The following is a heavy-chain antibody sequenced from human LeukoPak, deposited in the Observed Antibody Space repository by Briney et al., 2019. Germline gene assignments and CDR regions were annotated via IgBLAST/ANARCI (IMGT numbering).Heavy chain of an antibody. CDR2: ISYDGSNK. V-gene: IGHV3-30*18. CDR1: GFTFSSYG. CDR3: AKDISRTMEVTY. Sequence: PGGSLRLSCAASGFTFSSYGMHWVRQAPGKGLEWVAVISYDGSNKYYADSVKGRFTISRDNSKNTLYLQMNSLRAEDTAVYYCAKDISRTMEVTYWGQGTLVTVSS. D-gene: IGHD3-3*01. J-gene: IGHJ4*02.